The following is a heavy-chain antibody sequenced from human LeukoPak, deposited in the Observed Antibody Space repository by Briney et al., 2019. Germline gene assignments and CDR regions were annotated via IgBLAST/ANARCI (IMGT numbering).Heavy chain of an antibody. J-gene: IGHJ4*02. D-gene: IGHD1-1*01. CDR2: LSSSGDTI. CDR1: GFTFSDYY. Sequence: GGSLRLSCAASGFTFSDYYMTWIRQAPGKGLEWVSYLSSSGDTIYYADSVKGRITISRDNAKNSLYLQMNSLRAEDTAEYYCARGYTGPVDFWGQGTLVTVSS. CDR3: ARGYTGPVDF. V-gene: IGHV3-11*01.